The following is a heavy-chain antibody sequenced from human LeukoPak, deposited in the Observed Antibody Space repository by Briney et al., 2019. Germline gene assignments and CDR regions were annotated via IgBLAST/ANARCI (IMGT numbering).Heavy chain of an antibody. J-gene: IGHJ5*02. Sequence: PGRSLRLFCAASGFTFSSYGMHWVRQAPGKGLEWVAVISYDGSNKYYADSVKGRFTISRDNSKNTLYLQMNSLRAEDTAVYHCAKDRLVTALNWFDPWGQGTLVTVSS. CDR2: ISYDGSNK. CDR1: GFTFSSYG. V-gene: IGHV3-30*18. CDR3: AKDRLVTALNWFDP. D-gene: IGHD2-21*02.